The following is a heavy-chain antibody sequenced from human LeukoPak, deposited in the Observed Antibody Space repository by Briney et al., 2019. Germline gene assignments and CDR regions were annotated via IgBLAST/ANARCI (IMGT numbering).Heavy chain of an antibody. CDR2: ISSSSSYI. J-gene: IGHJ4*02. Sequence: GGSLRLSCAASGFTFSSYSMNWVRQAPGKGLDWVSSISSSSSYIYYADSVKGRCTISRDNAKTSLYLQMNSLRAEDTAVYYCARDPLDYGDYDYWGQGTLVTVSS. D-gene: IGHD4-17*01. CDR1: GFTFSSYS. CDR3: ARDPLDYGDYDY. V-gene: IGHV3-21*01.